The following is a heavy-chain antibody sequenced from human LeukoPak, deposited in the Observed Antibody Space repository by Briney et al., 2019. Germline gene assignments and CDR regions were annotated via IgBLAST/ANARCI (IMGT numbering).Heavy chain of an antibody. D-gene: IGHD3-22*01. V-gene: IGHV1-69*06. CDR3: ATAYYYDSSGELDY. Sequence: SVKVSCKASGGTFSSYAISWVRQAPGQGLEWMGGIIPIFGTANYAQKFQGRVTMTEDTSTDTAYMELSSLRSEDTAVYYCATAYYYDSSGELDYWGQGTLVTVSS. CDR1: GGTFSSYA. J-gene: IGHJ4*02. CDR2: IIPIFGTA.